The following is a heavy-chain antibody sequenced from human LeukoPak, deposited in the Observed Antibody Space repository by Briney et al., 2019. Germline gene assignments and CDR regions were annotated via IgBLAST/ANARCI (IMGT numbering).Heavy chain of an antibody. CDR1: GYTFTDYH. Sequence: ASVKVSCKASGYTFTDYHMHWVRQAPGQGLEWMGCIDLYTGGAHYAQKFQAWLSMTRDTSINTAYMELSSLRSDDAAVYYCAKEADYDPRYRDPFDFWGLGTLVIVSS. CDR3: AKEADYDPRYRDPFDF. D-gene: IGHD3-16*01. J-gene: IGHJ3*01. CDR2: IDLYTGGA. V-gene: IGHV1-2*04.